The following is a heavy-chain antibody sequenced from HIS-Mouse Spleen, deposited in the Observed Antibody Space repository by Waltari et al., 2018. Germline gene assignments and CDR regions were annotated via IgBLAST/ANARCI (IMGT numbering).Heavy chain of an antibody. D-gene: IGHD3-3*01. Sequence: QVQLVQSGAEVKKPGASVKVSCKSFGYTFTSYVRHWVSQATGQGLEWMGWMNPNSGNTGYAQKFQGRVTMTRNTSISTAYMELSSLRSEDTAVYYCARVYYDFWSGYYYWGQGTLVTVSS. CDR2: MNPNSGNT. CDR1: GYTFTSYV. CDR3: ARVYYDFWSGYYY. J-gene: IGHJ4*02. V-gene: IGHV1-8*01.